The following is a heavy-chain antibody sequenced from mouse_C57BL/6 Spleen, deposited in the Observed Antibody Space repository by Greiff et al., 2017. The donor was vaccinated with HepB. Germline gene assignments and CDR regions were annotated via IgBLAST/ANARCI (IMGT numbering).Heavy chain of an antibody. V-gene: IGHV5-4*01. CDR2: ISDGGSYT. CDR1: GFTFSSYA. Sequence: EVQVVESGGGLVKPGGSLKLSCAASGFTFSSYAMSWVRQTPEKRLEWVATISDGGSYTYYPDNVKGRFTISRDNAKNNLYLQMSHLKSEDTAMYYCARALSDYWGQGTSVTVSS. CDR3: ARALSDY. J-gene: IGHJ4*01. D-gene: IGHD6-5*01.